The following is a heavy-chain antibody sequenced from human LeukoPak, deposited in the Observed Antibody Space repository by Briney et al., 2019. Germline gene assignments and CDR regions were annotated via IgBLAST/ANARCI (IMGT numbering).Heavy chain of an antibody. J-gene: IGHJ4*02. V-gene: IGHV3-66*01. Sequence: GGPLRFSCAASGFTVSSNYMSGFRQAPGKELKWFSVIYSGGRTYYADSVKGRFTISRDNSKNTLSLQMNSLRAEDTAVYSCARKRGGSYFAYWGKGTLVTVSS. CDR2: IYSGGRT. CDR3: ARKRGGSYFAY. D-gene: IGHD3-16*01. CDR1: GFTVSSNY.